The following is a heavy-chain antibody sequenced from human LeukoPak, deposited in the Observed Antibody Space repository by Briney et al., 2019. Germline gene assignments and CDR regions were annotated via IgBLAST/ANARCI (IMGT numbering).Heavy chain of an antibody. Sequence: GGSLRLSCAASGFTFSSYAMSWVRQAPGKGLEWVSAISGSGGSTYYADSVKGRFTISRDNSKNTLYLQINSLRAEDTAVYYCAYLGGYYFDYWGQGTLVTVSS. CDR1: GFTFSSYA. CDR2: ISGSGGST. CDR3: AYLGGYYFDY. V-gene: IGHV3-23*01. J-gene: IGHJ4*02.